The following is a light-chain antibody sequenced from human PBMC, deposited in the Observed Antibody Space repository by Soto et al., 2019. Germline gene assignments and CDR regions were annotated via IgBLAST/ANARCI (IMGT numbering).Light chain of an antibody. Sequence: EVVLTQSPGVLSLSPGEIVTLSCRASQSVSSSYLAWYQQKPGQAPRLLIYGASSRAIDIPRRFSGSGSGTDFTLTLGGLEPEDVAVYFCQQYGGSHWTFGQGTKVEIK. CDR1: QSVSSSY. V-gene: IGKV3-20*01. CDR2: GAS. CDR3: QQYGGSHWT. J-gene: IGKJ1*01.